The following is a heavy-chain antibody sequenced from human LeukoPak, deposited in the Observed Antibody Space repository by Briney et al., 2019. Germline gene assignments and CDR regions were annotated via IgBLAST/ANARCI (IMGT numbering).Heavy chain of an antibody. D-gene: IGHD5-18*01. V-gene: IGHV1-69*01. CDR2: IIPIFGTA. J-gene: IGHJ5*02. CDR1: GGTFSSYA. CDR3: ARVPGYSYATQKVWFDP. Sequence: ASVKVSCKASGGTFSSYAISWVRQAPGQGLEWMGGIIPIFGTANYAQKFQGRVTIIADESTSTAYMELSSLRSEDTAVYYCARVPGYSYATQKVWFDPWGQGTLVTVSS.